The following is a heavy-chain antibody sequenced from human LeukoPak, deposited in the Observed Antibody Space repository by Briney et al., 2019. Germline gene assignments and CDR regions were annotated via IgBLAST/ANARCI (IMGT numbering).Heavy chain of an antibody. CDR1: DGALSGYY. V-gene: IGHV4-34*01. D-gene: IGHD6-19*01. CDR2: MDHSGSA. J-gene: IGHJ3*02. CDR3: AKDRSIAVAGTAPFDI. Sequence: SETLSLTCTVDDGALSGYYWSWIRQSPGKGLEWIGEMDHSGSANYIPSLKSRVTMSVDTSKNQFSLKLSSVTAADTAVYYCAKDRSIAVAGTAPFDIWGQGTMVTVSS.